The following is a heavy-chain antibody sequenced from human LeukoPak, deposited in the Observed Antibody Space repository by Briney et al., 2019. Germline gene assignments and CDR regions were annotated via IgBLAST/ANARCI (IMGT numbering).Heavy chain of an antibody. CDR1: GGTFSSYA. CDR2: IIPIFGTA. V-gene: IGHV1-69*06. D-gene: IGHD6-19*01. Sequence: GASVKVSCKASGGTFSSYAISWVRQAPGQGLEWMGGIIPIFGTANYAQKFQGRVTITADKSTSTAYMELSSLRSEDTAVYYCACIAVAGMGWYMDVWGKGTTVTVSS. J-gene: IGHJ6*03. CDR3: ACIAVAGMGWYMDV.